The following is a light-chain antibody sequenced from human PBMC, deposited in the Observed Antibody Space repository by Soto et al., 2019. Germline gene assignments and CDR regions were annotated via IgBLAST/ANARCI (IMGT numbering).Light chain of an antibody. J-gene: IGKJ1*01. CDR1: QSISSW. Sequence: DIHMTQSPSTLSASVVDIVSITVRASQSISSWLAWYQQKPGKAPKLLIYKASSLESGVPSRFSGSGSGTEFTLTISSLQPDDFATYYCQQYNSYPQTFGQGTKVDI. CDR2: KAS. CDR3: QQYNSYPQT. V-gene: IGKV1-5*03.